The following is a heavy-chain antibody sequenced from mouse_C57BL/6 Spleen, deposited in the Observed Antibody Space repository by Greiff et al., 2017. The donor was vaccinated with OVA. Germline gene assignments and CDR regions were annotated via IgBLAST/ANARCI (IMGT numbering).Heavy chain of an antibody. CDR3: ASSWDWAWFAY. V-gene: IGHV1-18*01. CDR1: GYTFTDYN. D-gene: IGHD4-1*01. J-gene: IGHJ3*01. CDR2: INPNNGGT. Sequence: EVQRVESGPELVKPGASVKIPCKASGYTFTDYNMDWVKQSHGKSLEWIGDINPNNGGTIYNQKFKGKATLTVDKSSSTAYMELRSLTSEDTAVYYCASSWDWAWFAYWGQGTMVTVSA.